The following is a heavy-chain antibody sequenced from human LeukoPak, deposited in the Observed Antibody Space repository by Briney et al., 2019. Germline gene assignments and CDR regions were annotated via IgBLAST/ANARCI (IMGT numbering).Heavy chain of an antibody. J-gene: IGHJ4*02. V-gene: IGHV1-18*04. CDR2: ISTYNGNT. CDR1: GYTFTNFG. CDR3: ARDRVVVVPAAPGFDY. Sequence: ASVKVSCKASGYTFTNFGISWVRQAPGQRPEWMGWISTYNGNTNYAQNLQDRVTLTTDTSTTTVYMELRSLRSDDTAVYYCARDRVVVVPAAPGFDYWGQGTLVTVSS. D-gene: IGHD2-2*01.